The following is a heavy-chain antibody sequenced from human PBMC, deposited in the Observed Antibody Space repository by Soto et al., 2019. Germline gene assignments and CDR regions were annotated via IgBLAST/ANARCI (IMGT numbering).Heavy chain of an antibody. V-gene: IGHV3-23*01. CDR1: GFTFSSYA. CDR2: ISGSGGST. D-gene: IGHD3-22*01. CDR3: AKNWLTVYYYYGMDV. J-gene: IGHJ6*02. Sequence: EVQLLESGGGLVQPGGSLRLSCAASGFTFSSYAMSWVRQAPGKGLEWVSAISGSGGSTYYADSVKGRFTISRDNSKNTLYLQMNGLRAEDTAVYYGAKNWLTVYYYYGMDVWGQGTTVTVSS.